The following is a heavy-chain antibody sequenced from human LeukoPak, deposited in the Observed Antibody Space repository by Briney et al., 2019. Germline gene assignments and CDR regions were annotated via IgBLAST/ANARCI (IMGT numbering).Heavy chain of an antibody. CDR3: AKEGTAPISTWYDS. J-gene: IGHJ4*02. CDR1: GFTFSNYG. Sequence: PGRSLRLSCAGAGFTFSNYGMHWVRQAPGKGLEWVAVISYEGRTTYYADSVKGRFTISRDNSRNTLFLQMDSLRPEDTAVYYCAKEGTAPISTWYDSWGQGTLVTVSS. CDR2: ISYEGRTT. D-gene: IGHD6-13*01. V-gene: IGHV3-30*18.